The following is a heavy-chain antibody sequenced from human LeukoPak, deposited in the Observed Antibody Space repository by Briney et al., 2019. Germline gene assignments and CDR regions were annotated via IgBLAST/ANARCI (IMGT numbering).Heavy chain of an antibody. CDR2: INPNSGGT. CDR1: GYTFTGYY. Sequence: GASVKVSCKASGYTFTGYYMHWVQQAPGQGLEWMGWINPNSGGTNYAQKFQGRVTMTRDTSISTAYMELSRLRSDDTAVYYCARDRGYCSSTSCPYYFDYRGQGTLVTVSS. CDR3: ARDRGYCSSTSCPYYFDY. J-gene: IGHJ4*02. V-gene: IGHV1-2*02. D-gene: IGHD2-2*01.